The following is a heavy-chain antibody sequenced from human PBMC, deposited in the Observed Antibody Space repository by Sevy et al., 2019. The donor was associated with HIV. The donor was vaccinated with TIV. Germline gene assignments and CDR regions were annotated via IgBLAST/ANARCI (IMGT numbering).Heavy chain of an antibody. Sequence: SETLSLTCTVSGGSITSLYWNWIRQPPGKGLEWIANIYYKGHINYNPSLRSRVTVSLDTSKNQFSLGLSSVTAADTAMYYCAGENAWGRGYSWGQGTLVTVSS. V-gene: IGHV4-59*08. D-gene: IGHD1-26*01. CDR2: IYYKGHI. CDR3: AGENAWGRGYS. J-gene: IGHJ4*02. CDR1: GGSITSLY.